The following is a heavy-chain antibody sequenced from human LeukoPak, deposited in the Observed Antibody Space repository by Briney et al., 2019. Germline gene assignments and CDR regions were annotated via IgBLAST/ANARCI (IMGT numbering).Heavy chain of an antibody. Sequence: SGGSLRLSCTVSGFTFGDYAMSWFRQAPGKRLEWVGFTRSKTYGGATEHAASVKGRFTISRDDSKSIAYLQMNSLKTEDTGVYYCSRGIDSGWPFDCWGQGTLVTVSS. D-gene: IGHD6-19*01. CDR3: SRGIDSGWPFDC. V-gene: IGHV3-49*03. CDR2: TRSKTYGGAT. J-gene: IGHJ4*02. CDR1: GFTFGDYA.